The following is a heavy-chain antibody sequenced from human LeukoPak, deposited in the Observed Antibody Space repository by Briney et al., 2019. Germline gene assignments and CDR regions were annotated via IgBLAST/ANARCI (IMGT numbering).Heavy chain of an antibody. J-gene: IGHJ4*02. CDR1: GGSISGYF. Sequence: SETLSLTCSVSGGSISGYFWSWIREPPGRGLEWIGYIFYGGNTKYNPSLKSRVAMSADASKNQYSLSLSSVTAADTAIYYCARGRYCAGGGCRLFDFWGQRTLVGVSS. V-gene: IGHV4-59*01. CDR3: ARGRYCAGGGCRLFDF. D-gene: IGHD2-8*02. CDR2: IFYGGNT.